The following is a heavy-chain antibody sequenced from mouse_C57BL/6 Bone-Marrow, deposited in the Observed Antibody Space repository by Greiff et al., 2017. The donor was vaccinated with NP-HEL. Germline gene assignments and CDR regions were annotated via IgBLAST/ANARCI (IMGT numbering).Heavy chain of an antibody. J-gene: IGHJ2*01. V-gene: IGHV14-3*01. D-gene: IGHD1-1*01. CDR3: AFITTVVATPYFDY. CDR1: GFTIKNTY. Sequence: VQLQQSVAELVRPGASVKLSCTASGFTIKNTYMHWVKQRPEQGLEWIGRIDPANGNTKYAPKFQGKAPITADTSSNTAYLQLSSLTSEDTAIYYGAFITTVVATPYFDYWGQGTTLTVSS. CDR2: IDPANGNT.